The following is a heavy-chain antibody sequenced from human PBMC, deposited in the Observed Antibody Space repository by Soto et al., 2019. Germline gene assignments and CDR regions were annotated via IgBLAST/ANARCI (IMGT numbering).Heavy chain of an antibody. D-gene: IGHD3-22*01. Sequence: QVQLQESGPGLVKPSQTLSLTCTVSGGSISSGDYYWSWIRHHPGKCLEWIGYIYSRGRTYYNPSLRSRVTISADTSKNQFSLRLSSVTAADTAVYYCVRDYDYDTSRNDAFDIWGQGTMVTVSS. CDR3: VRDYDYDTSRNDAFDI. J-gene: IGHJ3*02. V-gene: IGHV4-31*03. CDR2: IYSRGRT. CDR1: GGSISSGDYY.